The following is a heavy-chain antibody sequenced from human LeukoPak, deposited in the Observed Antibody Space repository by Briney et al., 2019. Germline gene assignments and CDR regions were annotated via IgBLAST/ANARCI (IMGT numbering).Heavy chain of an antibody. CDR1: GGSISSSSYY. V-gene: IGHV4-39*07. J-gene: IGHJ4*02. CDR2: IFYSGST. CDR3: AREVRVGLLFDY. Sequence: ASETLSLTCTVSGGSISSSSYYWGWIRQPPGKGLEWIGSIFYSGSTYYNPSLKSRVTVSLDTSKNQFSLKLSSVTAADTAVYYCAREVRVGLLFDYWGQGTLVTVSS. D-gene: IGHD3-10*01.